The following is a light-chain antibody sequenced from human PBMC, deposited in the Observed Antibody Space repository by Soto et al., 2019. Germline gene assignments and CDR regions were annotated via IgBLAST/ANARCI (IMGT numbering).Light chain of an antibody. CDR2: GNS. Sequence: QSVLTQPPSVSGAPGQRVTISCTGTSCNIGADYDVHWYQQHPGTAPKLIIYGNSNRPSGVPHRFSGSKSGTSASLAITGPQDEDEADYCCPSSGSSTSLYVFGAGTKLTVL. J-gene: IGLJ1*01. CDR1: SCNIGADYD. CDR3: PSSGSSTSLYV. V-gene: IGLV1-40*01.